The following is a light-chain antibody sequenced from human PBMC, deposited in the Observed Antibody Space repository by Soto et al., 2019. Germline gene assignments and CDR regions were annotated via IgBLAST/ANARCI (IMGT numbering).Light chain of an antibody. CDR2: AAS. Sequence: DIQMTQSPSSLSASVGDRVTVTCRASQNIGTYLNWYQHKSGQAPKVLIYAASTLQLGVSSRFAGSGSGTEFTLTISSLDPEEFGTYYCQQRYSSPRTFGQGTKV. J-gene: IGKJ1*01. V-gene: IGKV1-39*01. CDR3: QQRYSSPRT. CDR1: QNIGTY.